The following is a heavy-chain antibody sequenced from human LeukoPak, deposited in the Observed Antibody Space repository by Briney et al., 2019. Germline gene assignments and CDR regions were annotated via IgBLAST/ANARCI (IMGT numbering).Heavy chain of an antibody. CDR2: IYYSVST. CDR1: GGSISSYY. V-gene: IGHV4-59*01. D-gene: IGHD1-26*01. J-gene: IGHJ4*02. Sequence: SETLSLTCTVSGGSISSYYWSWIRQPPGKGLEWIGYIYYSVSTNYNPSLKSRVTISVDTSKNQFSLKLSSVTAADTAVYYCARDRWEPDYWGQGTLVTVSS. CDR3: ARDRWEPDY.